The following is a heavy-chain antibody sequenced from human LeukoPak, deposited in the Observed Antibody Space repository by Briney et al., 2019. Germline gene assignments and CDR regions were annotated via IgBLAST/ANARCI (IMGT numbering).Heavy chain of an antibody. CDR3: ARGGPSYSAYFDY. Sequence: SSVKVSCKASGGTFSSYAISLVRQAPGQGLEWMGGIIPIFGTANYAQKFQGRVTITTDESTSTAYMELSSLRSEDTAVYYCARGGPSYSAYFDYWGQGTLVTVSS. V-gene: IGHV1-69*05. D-gene: IGHD2-2*01. J-gene: IGHJ4*02. CDR2: IIPIFGTA. CDR1: GGTFSSYA.